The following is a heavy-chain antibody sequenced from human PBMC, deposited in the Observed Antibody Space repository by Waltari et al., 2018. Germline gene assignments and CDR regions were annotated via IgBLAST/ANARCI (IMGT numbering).Heavy chain of an antibody. J-gene: IGHJ5*02. CDR2: MNPNSGNT. CDR1: GGTFSSYA. D-gene: IGHD3-10*01. Sequence: QVQLVQSGAEVKKPGSSVKVSCKASGGTFSSYAISWVRQAPGQGLEWMGWMNPNSGNTGYAQKFQGRVTITRNTSISTAYMELSSLRSEDTAVYYCARDYYGSGSYYNRFDPWGQGTLVTVSS. CDR3: ARDYYGSGSYYNRFDP. V-gene: IGHV1-8*03.